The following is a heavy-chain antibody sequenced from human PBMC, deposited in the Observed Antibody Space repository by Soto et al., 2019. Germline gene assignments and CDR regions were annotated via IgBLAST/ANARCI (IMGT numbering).Heavy chain of an antibody. CDR1: GFPFSDYY. CDR2: ISSSSSYT. Sequence: GGSLRLSCAASGFPFSDYYMSWIRQAPGKGLEWVSYISSSSSYTNYADSVKGRFTISRDNAKNSLYLQMNSLRAEDTAVYYCAREVPSSSWYVYYGMDVWGQGTTVTVSS. D-gene: IGHD6-13*01. V-gene: IGHV3-11*05. CDR3: AREVPSSSWYVYYGMDV. J-gene: IGHJ6*02.